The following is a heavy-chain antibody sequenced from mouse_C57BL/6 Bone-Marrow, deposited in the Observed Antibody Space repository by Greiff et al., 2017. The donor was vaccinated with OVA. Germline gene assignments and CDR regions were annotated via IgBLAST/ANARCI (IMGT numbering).Heavy chain of an antibody. CDR1: GYTFTSYW. D-gene: IGHD2-10*01. Sequence: VQLQQPGAELVKPGASVKLSCKASGYTFTSYWMQWVKQRPGQGLEWIGEIDPSASYTNYNQKFKGKATLTVDTSPSTAYMQLSSLTSEDSAGYYCARESLLWPYYFDDWGQGTTLTVSS. J-gene: IGHJ2*01. CDR2: IDPSASYT. CDR3: ARESLLWPYYFDD. V-gene: IGHV1-50*01.